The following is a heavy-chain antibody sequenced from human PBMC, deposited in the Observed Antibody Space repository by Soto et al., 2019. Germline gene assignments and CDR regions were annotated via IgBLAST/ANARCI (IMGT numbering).Heavy chain of an antibody. V-gene: IGHV3-30*18. CDR1: GFTFSSYG. Sequence: QVQLVESGGGVVQPGRSLRLSCAASGFTFSSYGMHWVRQAPGKGLEWVAVISYDGSNKYYADSVKGRFTISRDNSKNTLYLQMNSLRAEDTAVYYCAKGGSSCYFDYWGQGTLVTVSS. CDR3: AKGGSSCYFDY. CDR2: ISYDGSNK. D-gene: IGHD6-13*01. J-gene: IGHJ4*02.